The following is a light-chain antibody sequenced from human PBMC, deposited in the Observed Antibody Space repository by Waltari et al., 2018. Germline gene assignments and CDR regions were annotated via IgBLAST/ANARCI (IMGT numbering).Light chain of an antibody. J-gene: IGKJ5*01. Sequence: AIQLTQSPSSLSASLGDRVTTACRASQDINSDLARYQQKPGKAPKLLIYYASSLQSGVPSRFSGSGSGTDFTLTISSLQPEDFATYHCQHFKTYPITFGQGTRLEIK. CDR1: QDINSD. CDR2: YAS. CDR3: QHFKTYPIT. V-gene: IGKV1-13*02.